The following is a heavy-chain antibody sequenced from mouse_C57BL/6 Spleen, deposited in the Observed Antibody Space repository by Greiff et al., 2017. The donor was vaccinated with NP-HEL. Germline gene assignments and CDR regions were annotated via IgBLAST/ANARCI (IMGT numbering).Heavy chain of an antibody. V-gene: IGHV5-17*01. CDR1: GFTFSDYG. J-gene: IGHJ4*01. CDR3: ARGATVPAMDY. CDR2: ISSGSSTI. Sequence: EVMLVESGGGLVKPGGSLKLSCAASGFTFSDYGMHWVRQAPEKGLEWVAYISSGSSTIYYADTVKGRFTISRDNAKNTLFLQMTSLRSEDTAMYYCARGATVPAMDYWGQGTSVTVSS. D-gene: IGHD1-1*01.